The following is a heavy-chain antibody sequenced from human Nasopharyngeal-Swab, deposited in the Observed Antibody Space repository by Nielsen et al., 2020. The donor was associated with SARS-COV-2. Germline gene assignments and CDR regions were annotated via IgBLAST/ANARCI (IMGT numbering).Heavy chain of an antibody. J-gene: IGHJ6*02. CDR1: GFTFSSYA. Sequence: GSSLKISCAASGFTFSSYAMHWARQAPGKGLEWVAVISYDGSNKYYADSVKGRFTISRDNSKNTLYLQMNSLRAEDTAVYYCARVDYGGNSFGMDVWGQGTTVTVAS. CDR3: ARVDYGGNSFGMDV. D-gene: IGHD4-23*01. V-gene: IGHV3-30*04. CDR2: ISYDGSNK.